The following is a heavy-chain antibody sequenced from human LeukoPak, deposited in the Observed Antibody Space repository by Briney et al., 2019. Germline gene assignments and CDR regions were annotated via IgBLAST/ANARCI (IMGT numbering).Heavy chain of an antibody. J-gene: IGHJ3*02. CDR1: GGSISSSSYY. CDR2: IYYSGST. D-gene: IGHD3-22*01. V-gene: IGHV4-39*07. Sequence: SETLSLTCTVSGGSISSSSYYWGWIRQPPGKGLEWIGSIYYSGSTYYNPSLKSRVTISVDTSKNQFSLKLSSVTAADTAVYYCARTFYYESSGPQDAFDIWGQGTMVTVSS. CDR3: ARTFYYESSGPQDAFDI.